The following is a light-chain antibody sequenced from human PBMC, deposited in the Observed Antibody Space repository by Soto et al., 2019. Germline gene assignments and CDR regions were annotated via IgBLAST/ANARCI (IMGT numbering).Light chain of an antibody. CDR2: DAA. J-gene: IGKJ2*01. V-gene: IGKV1-5*01. CDR3: QQYTSYSLYT. Sequence: DVQMTQSPSTLSSSVGDRVTITCRASQSISSWLACYPQKPGKAPKLLIYDAASLESGVPSRFSGSGAGTEFTLTLSSLQPDDFATYYCQQYTSYSLYTFGQGTKLEIK. CDR1: QSISSW.